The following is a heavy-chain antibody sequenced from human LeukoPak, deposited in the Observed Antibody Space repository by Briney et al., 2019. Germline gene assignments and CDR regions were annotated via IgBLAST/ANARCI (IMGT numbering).Heavy chain of an antibody. CDR2: INHSGST. D-gene: IGHD6-13*01. V-gene: IGHV4-34*01. J-gene: IGHJ3*02. CDR3: ARTRYSSSWYMGGAFDI. Sequence: PSETLSLTCAVYGGSFSGYYWSWIRQPPGKGLEWIGEINHSGSTNYNPSLKSRVTISVDTSKNQFSLKLSSVTAADTAVYSCARTRYSSSWYMGGAFDIWGQGTMVTVSS. CDR1: GGSFSGYY.